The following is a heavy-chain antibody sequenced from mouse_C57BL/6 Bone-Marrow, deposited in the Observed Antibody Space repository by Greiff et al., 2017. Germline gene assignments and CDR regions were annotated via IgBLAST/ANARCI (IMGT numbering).Heavy chain of an antibody. Sequence: QVQLQQSGPGLVQPSQSLSITCTVSGFSLTSYGVHWVRQSPGKGLEWLGVIWSGGSTDYNAAFISRLSISKDNSKSQVFFKMNSLQADDTAIYYCARNGWEYYGSSYGWYFDVWGTATTGTVSS. J-gene: IGHJ1*03. CDR3: ARNGWEYYGSSYGWYFDV. D-gene: IGHD1-1*01. CDR1: GFSLTSYG. V-gene: IGHV2-2*01. CDR2: IWSGGST.